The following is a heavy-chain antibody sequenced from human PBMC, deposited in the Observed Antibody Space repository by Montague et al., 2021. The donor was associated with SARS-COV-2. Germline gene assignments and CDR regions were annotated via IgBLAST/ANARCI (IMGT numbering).Heavy chain of an antibody. CDR1: GGSISSSNFY. Sequence: SETPSLTCTVSGGSISSSNFYWDWIRQPPGKGLKWIGSIYDSGSTYYNSSLKSRVTISVDTSKNHFSLKLSSVTAADTAVYYCARRGRKLLPVATTIGGFDIWGQETMVTVSS. CDR2: IYDSGST. V-gene: IGHV4-39*02. D-gene: IGHD5-12*01. J-gene: IGHJ3*02. CDR3: ARRGRKLLPVATTIGGFDI.